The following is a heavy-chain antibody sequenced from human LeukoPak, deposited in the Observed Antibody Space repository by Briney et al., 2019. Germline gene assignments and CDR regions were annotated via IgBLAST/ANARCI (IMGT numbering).Heavy chain of an antibody. CDR3: ARDRTGYPYDYYFDY. D-gene: IGHD3-16*01. J-gene: IGHJ4*02. CDR1: GGSISSYY. V-gene: IGHV4-4*07. Sequence: PSETLSLTCSVSGGSISSYYWSWIRQPAGKGLEWIGRIYTSGSTNYNPSLKSRVTMSVDTSKNQFSLKLSSVTAADTAVYYCARDRTGYPYDYYFDYWGQGTLVTVSS. CDR2: IYTSGST.